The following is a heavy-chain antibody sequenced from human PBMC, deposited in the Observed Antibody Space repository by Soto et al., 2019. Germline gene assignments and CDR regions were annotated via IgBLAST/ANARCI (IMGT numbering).Heavy chain of an antibody. J-gene: IGHJ4*02. V-gene: IGHV3-21*01. Sequence: GGSLRVCVSASGFTFSSYRMNWVRQAPGKGLEWVSSISSSSSYIYYADSVKGRFTISRDNAKNSLYLQMNSLRAEDTAVYYCARDSGYNSPPLDYWGQGTLVTVSS. CDR2: ISSSSSYI. CDR1: GFTFSSYR. D-gene: IGHD1-1*01. CDR3: ARDSGYNSPPLDY.